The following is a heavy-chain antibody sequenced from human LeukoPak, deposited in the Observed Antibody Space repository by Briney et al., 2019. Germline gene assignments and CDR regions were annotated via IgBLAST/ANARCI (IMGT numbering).Heavy chain of an antibody. CDR1: GFTFSSSV. CDR2: ITGSGDNT. V-gene: IGHV3-23*01. Sequence: GGSLRLSCAASGFTFSSSVVSWVRQAPGKGLEWVSSITGSGDNTYYADSVKGRFTISRDNSKDTLYLQMNSLRAEDTAVYYCAKWVAVITSYFDCWGQRTLVTVSS. J-gene: IGHJ4*02. CDR3: AKWVAVITSYFDC. D-gene: IGHD3-10*01.